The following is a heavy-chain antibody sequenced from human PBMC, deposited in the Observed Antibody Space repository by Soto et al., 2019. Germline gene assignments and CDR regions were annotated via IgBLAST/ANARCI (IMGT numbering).Heavy chain of an antibody. CDR2: IEHSGRT. CDR1: GGSFVGYY. Sequence: PSETLSLTCAVYGGSFVGYYCSCVRHPPLKWREWIGGIEHSGRTNQNPSLKTRLIISLDTSKNQFSLRVRSATAADTAVYYCARGVSLTGAVQGDAPGKDFFDSWGQGTLVTVSS. J-gene: IGHJ4*02. D-gene: IGHD1-26*01. CDR3: ARGVSLTGAVQGDAPGKDFFDS. V-gene: IGHV4-34*01.